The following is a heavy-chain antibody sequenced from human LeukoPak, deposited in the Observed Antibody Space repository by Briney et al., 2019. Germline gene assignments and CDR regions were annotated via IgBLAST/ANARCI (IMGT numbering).Heavy chain of an antibody. CDR1: GGSISSGDYY. V-gene: IGHV4-30-4*08. J-gene: IGHJ4*02. CDR3: ARHPVTYGDYYFDS. Sequence: SQTLSLTCTVSGGSISSGDYYWSWLRQPPGTGLEWIGYIYYSGSTYYNPSLKSRVTISVDTSKNQFSLKLSSVTAADTAVYYCARHPVTYGDYYFDSWGQGTLVTVSS. D-gene: IGHD4-17*01. CDR2: IYYSGST.